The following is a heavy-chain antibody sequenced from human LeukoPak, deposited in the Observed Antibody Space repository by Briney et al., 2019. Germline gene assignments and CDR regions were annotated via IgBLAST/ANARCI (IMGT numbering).Heavy chain of an antibody. J-gene: IGHJ3*02. V-gene: IGHV3-23*01. CDR1: GFTFNIYA. Sequence: PGGSLRLSCAASGFTFNIYAMHWVRQAPGKGLEWVAVISGSGGSTNYADSVKGRFTISRDNSKNTLYMQMNSQRAEDTAVYYCAKDTLVLYAFDIWGQGTMVTVSS. CDR3: AKDTLVLYAFDI. CDR2: ISGSGGST. D-gene: IGHD2-15*01.